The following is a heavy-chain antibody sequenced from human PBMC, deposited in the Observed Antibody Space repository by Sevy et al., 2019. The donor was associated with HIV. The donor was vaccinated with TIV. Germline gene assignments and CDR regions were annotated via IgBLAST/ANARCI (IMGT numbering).Heavy chain of an antibody. CDR3: ARVTAMYWFDP. CDR2: IYYSGST. CDR1: GGSISSYY. V-gene: IGHV4-59*01. D-gene: IGHD5-18*01. J-gene: IGHJ5*02. Sequence: SETLSLTCTVSGGSISSYYWSWIRQPPGKGLEWIGYIYYSGSTNCNPSLKSRVTISVDTSKNQFSLKLSSVTAADTAVYYCARVTAMYWFDPWGQGTLVTVSS.